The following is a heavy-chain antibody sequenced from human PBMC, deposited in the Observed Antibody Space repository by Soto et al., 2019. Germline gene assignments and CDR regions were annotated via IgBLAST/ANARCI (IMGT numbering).Heavy chain of an antibody. D-gene: IGHD2-15*01. V-gene: IGHV1-69*06. Sequence: QVQLVQSGAEVTKPGSSVKVSCKASGGTFSSYTINWVRQAPGQGLEWMGGVIPFLDTANYAQNFQGRVTITADKSTNTDFMEVGSLRSEDTAIEYWARGYPQGCMDVWGQGTTVTVSS. CDR1: GGTFSSYT. CDR3: ARGYPQGCMDV. J-gene: IGHJ6*02. CDR2: VIPFLDTA.